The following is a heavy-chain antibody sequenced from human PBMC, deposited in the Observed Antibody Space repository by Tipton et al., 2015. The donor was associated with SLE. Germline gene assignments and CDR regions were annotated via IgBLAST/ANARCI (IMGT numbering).Heavy chain of an antibody. Sequence: QLVQSGAEVKKPGESLKISCKGSGYSFTSYWIGWVRQMPGKGLEWMGIIYPGDSDTRYSPSFQGQVTISADKSISTAYLQWSSLKASDTAMYYCARRPGNYYGSGSYYNPPDYGGQGTLVTVSS. CDR1: GYSFTSYW. CDR3: ARRPGNYYGSGSYYNPPDY. CDR2: IYPGDSDT. V-gene: IGHV5-51*01. D-gene: IGHD3-10*01. J-gene: IGHJ4*02.